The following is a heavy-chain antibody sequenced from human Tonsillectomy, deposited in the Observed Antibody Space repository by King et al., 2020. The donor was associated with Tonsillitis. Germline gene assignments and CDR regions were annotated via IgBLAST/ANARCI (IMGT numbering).Heavy chain of an antibody. CDR1: GFTFSNSA. CDR2: IYSGGSST. J-gene: IGHJ3*02. CDR3: AKGLCLPVAGRNAFDI. V-gene: IGHV3-23*03. D-gene: IGHD6-19*01. Sequence: VQLVESGGGLVQPGGSLRLSCAASGFTFSNSAMSWVRQAPGKGLEWVSVIYSGGSSTHYADSVKGRFTISRYNSMNTIYLQMNTLRVEDTAVYYCAKGLCLPVAGRNAFDIWGQGKMVTVSS.